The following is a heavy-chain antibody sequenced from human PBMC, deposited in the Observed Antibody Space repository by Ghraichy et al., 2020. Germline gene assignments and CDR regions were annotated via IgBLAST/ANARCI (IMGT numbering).Heavy chain of an antibody. J-gene: IGHJ4*02. CDR2: IYSTGST. CDR3: ARVDYGADD. CDR1: GGSIRGYY. D-gene: IGHD4-17*01. Sequence: LSLTCTVSGGSIRGYYWTWIRQPAGKGLELIGRIYSTGSTNYNPSLKSRVSMSVDTSKNQISLKLSSVTAADTAVYYCARVDYGADDWGQGTQVTVSS. V-gene: IGHV4-4*07.